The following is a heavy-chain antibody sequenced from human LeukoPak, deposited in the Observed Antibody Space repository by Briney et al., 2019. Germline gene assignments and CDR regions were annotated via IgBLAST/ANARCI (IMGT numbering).Heavy chain of an antibody. CDR2: ISPSSSTI. CDR3: ARGGDFY. J-gene: IGHJ4*02. D-gene: IGHD3-3*01. V-gene: IGHV3-48*01. Sequence: PGGSLRLSCAASGFTFNSYIMNWVRQAPGKGLEWVSYISPSSSTIYYADSVKGRFTISRDNAKNSLYLQMNSLRADDTAVYYCARGGDFYWGQGTLVTVSS. CDR1: GFTFNSYI.